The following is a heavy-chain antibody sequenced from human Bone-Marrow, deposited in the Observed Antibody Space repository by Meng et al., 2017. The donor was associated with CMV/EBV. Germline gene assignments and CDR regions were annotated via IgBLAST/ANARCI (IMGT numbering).Heavy chain of an antibody. Sequence: VPLVPVWAGVKEAGASRKVSCKASGYTFTSYGISWVRQAPGPGLEWKGWISAYNGKKNHAQKRQGRVTMTTDTTTSKTYMELRSLRSDDTAVYYCARREGRIAVAADYWGQGTLVTVSS. D-gene: IGHD6-19*01. CDR2: ISAYNGKK. CDR1: GYTFTSYG. J-gene: IGHJ4*02. V-gene: IGHV1-18*01. CDR3: ARREGRIAVAADY.